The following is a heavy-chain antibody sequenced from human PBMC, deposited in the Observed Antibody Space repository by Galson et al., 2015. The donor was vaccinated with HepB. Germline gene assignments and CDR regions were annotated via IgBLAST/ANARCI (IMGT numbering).Heavy chain of an antibody. CDR2: INAGNGNT. CDR1: GYTFTSYA. D-gene: IGHD3-10*01. V-gene: IGHV1-3*01. J-gene: IGHJ5*02. CDR3: ARAPSSMVRGVILGDP. Sequence: SVKVSCKASGYTFTSYAMHWVRQAPGQRLEWMGWINAGNGNTKYSQKFQGRVTITRDTSASTAYMELSSLGSEDTAVYYCARAPSSMVRGVILGDPWGQGTLVTVSS.